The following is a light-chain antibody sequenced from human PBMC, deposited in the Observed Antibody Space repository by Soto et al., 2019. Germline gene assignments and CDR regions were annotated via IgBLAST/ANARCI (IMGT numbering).Light chain of an antibody. CDR1: SSNIGSNT. CDR2: SNN. J-gene: IGLJ2*01. V-gene: IGLV1-44*01. Sequence: QPVLTQPPSASWTPGQRVTISCSGSSSNIGSNTVNWYQQLPGTAPKLLIYSNNQRPSGVPDRFSGSKSGTSASLAISGLQSEDEADYYCAAWDDSLNGLFGGGTKVTVL. CDR3: AAWDDSLNGL.